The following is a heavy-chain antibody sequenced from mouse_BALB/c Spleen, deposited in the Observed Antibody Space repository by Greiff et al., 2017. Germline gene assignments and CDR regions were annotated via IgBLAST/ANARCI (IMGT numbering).Heavy chain of an antibody. Sequence: EVHLVESGGGLVKPGGSLKLSCAASGFTFSSYTMSWVRQTPEKRLEWVATISSGGSYTYYPDSVKGRFTISRDNAKNTLYLQMSSQKSEDTAMYYCTSGYGNYYAMDYWGQGTSVTVSS. CDR1: GFTFSSYT. D-gene: IGHD2-10*02. V-gene: IGHV5-6-4*01. CDR2: ISSGGSYT. CDR3: TSGYGNYYAMDY. J-gene: IGHJ4*01.